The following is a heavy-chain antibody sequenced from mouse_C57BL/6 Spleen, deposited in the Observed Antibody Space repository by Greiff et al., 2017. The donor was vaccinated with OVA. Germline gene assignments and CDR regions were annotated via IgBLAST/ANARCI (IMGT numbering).Heavy chain of an antibody. CDR1: GFTFSSYG. D-gene: IGHD1-1*01. Sequence: EVQGVESGGDLVKPGGSLKLSCAASGFTFSSYGMSWVRQTPDKRLEWVATISSGGSYTYYPDSVKGRFTISRDNAKNTLYLQMSSLKSEDTAMYYCARHYYGSSYEAMDYWGQGTSVTVSS. V-gene: IGHV5-6*01. CDR2: ISSGGSYT. CDR3: ARHYYGSSYEAMDY. J-gene: IGHJ4*01.